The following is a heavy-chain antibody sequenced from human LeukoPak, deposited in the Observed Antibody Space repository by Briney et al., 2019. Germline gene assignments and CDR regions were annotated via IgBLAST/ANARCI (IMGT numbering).Heavy chain of an antibody. CDR2: IRSKANSYAT. D-gene: IGHD6-19*01. Sequence: GGSLRLSCAASGFTFSGSAMHWVRQASGKGLEWVGRIRSKANSYATAYAASVKGRFTISRDDSKNTAYPQMNSLKTEDTAVYYCTAAVAGTMTDYWGQGTLVTVSS. J-gene: IGHJ4*02. CDR3: TAAVAGTMTDY. CDR1: GFTFSGSA. V-gene: IGHV3-73*01.